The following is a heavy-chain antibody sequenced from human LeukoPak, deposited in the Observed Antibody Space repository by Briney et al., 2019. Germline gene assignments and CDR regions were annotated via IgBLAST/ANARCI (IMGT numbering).Heavy chain of an antibody. J-gene: IGHJ4*02. CDR2: ITATGDAT. D-gene: IGHD3-22*01. Sequence: GGSLRLSCAASAFTFHSHAMSWVRQTPGKGLEWVSGITATGDATLYADSVRGRFTISRDNSKNTLYLQMNSLRAEDTAVYYCAKDQGSMIVVVMGFDYWGQGTLVTVSS. V-gene: IGHV3-23*01. CDR3: AKDQGSMIVVVMGFDY. CDR1: AFTFHSHA.